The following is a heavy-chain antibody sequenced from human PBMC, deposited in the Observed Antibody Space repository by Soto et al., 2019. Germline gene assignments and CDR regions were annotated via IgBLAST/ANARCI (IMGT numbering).Heavy chain of an antibody. Sequence: QVQLVQSGAEVKKPGSSVKVSCKASGGTFSSYAISWVRQAPGQGLEWVGGIIPIFGTANYAQKFQGRVTITADESTSTAYMELSSLRSEDTAVYYCARPVPIVVVVAAEITTDWYFDLWGRGTLVTVSS. CDR2: IIPIFGTA. V-gene: IGHV1-69*01. CDR3: ARPVPIVVVVAAEITTDWYFDL. CDR1: GGTFSSYA. J-gene: IGHJ2*01. D-gene: IGHD2-15*01.